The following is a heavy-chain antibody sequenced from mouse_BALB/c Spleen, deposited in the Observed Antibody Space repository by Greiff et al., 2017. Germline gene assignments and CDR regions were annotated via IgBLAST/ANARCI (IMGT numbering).Heavy chain of an antibody. D-gene: IGHD1-1*01. V-gene: IGHV1S127*01. CDR3: ARTDGSSYDYFDY. Sequence: QVQLQQSGPQLVRPGASVKISCKASGYSFTSYWMHWVKQRPGQGLEWIGMIDPSDSETRLNQKFKDKATLTVDKSSSTAYMQLSSPTSEDSAVYYCARTDGSSYDYFDYWGQGTTLTVSS. J-gene: IGHJ2*01. CDR2: IDPSDSET. CDR1: GYSFTSYW.